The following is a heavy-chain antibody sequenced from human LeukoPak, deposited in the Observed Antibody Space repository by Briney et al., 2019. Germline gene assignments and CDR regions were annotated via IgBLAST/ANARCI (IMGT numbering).Heavy chain of an antibody. CDR3: AKAHPYSSGWYSFDY. D-gene: IGHD6-19*01. CDR1: GFAFSSYA. Sequence: HPGGSLRLSCATSGFAFSSYAMSWVRQAPGKGLEWVSAISGSGGSTYYADSVKGRFPISRDNSKNTLYLQMNSLRAEDTAVYYCAKAHPYSSGWYSFDYWGQGTLVTVSS. CDR2: ISGSGGST. V-gene: IGHV3-23*01. J-gene: IGHJ4*02.